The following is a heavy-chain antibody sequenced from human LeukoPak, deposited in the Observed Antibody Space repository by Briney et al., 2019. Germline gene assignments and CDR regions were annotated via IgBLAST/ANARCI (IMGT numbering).Heavy chain of an antibody. CDR3: ARAQSVGIHYYYYMDV. CDR2: MNPNSGNT. CDR1: GYTFTSYD. Sequence: ASVKVSCKASGYTFTSYDINWVRQATGQGLEWMGWMNPNSGNTGYAQKFQGRVTITRNTSISTAYMELSSLRSEDTAVYYCARAQSVGIHYYYYMDVWGKGTTVTVSS. J-gene: IGHJ6*03. V-gene: IGHV1-8*03. D-gene: IGHD1-26*01.